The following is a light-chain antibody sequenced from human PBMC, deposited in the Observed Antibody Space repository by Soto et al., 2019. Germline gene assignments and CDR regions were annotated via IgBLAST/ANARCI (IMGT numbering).Light chain of an antibody. CDR2: DVT. V-gene: IGLV2-8*01. CDR3: NSYAGSDNDVL. CDR1: SSDVGGYNY. J-gene: IGLJ3*02. Sequence: QSALTQPPSASGSPGQSVTISCTGTSSDVGGYNYVSWYQQHPGKAPKLIIYDVTKRPSGVPDRFSGSKSGNTASLTVSGLQAEDEADYFCNSYAGSDNDVLFGGGTKLTVL.